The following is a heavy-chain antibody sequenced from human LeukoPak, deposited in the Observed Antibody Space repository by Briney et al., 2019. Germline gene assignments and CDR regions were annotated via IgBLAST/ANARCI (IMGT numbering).Heavy chain of an antibody. V-gene: IGHV4-30-2*01. Sequence: SQTLSLTCTVSGGSISSGGYYWSWIRQPPGKGLEWIGYIYHSGSTYYSPSLKSRVTISVDRSKNQFSLKLSSVTAADTAVYYCARERGDNWNVGPWGQGTLVTVSS. CDR3: ARERGDNWNVGP. J-gene: IGHJ5*02. CDR1: GGSISSGGYY. CDR2: IYHSGST. D-gene: IGHD1-20*01.